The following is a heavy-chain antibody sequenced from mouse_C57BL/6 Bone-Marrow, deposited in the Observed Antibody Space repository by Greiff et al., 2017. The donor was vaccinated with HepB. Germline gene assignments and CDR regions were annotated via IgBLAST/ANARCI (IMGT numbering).Heavy chain of an antibody. CDR1: GFTFSDFY. V-gene: IGHV7-1*01. J-gene: IGHJ1*03. CDR3: ARRLTGTIWYFDV. Sequence: EVQRVESGGGLVQSGRSLRLSCATSGFTFSDFYMEWVRQAPGKGLEWIAASRNKANDYTTEYSASVKGRFIVSRDTSQSILYLQMNALRAEDTAIYYCARRLTGTIWYFDVWGTGTTVTVSS. CDR2: SRNKANDYTT. D-gene: IGHD4-1*01.